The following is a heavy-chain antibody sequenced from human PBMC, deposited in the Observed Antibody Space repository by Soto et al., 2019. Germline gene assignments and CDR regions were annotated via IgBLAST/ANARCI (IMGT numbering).Heavy chain of an antibody. CDR3: ARDRIVVVPALRDAFDI. J-gene: IGHJ3*02. D-gene: IGHD2-2*01. CDR1: GYTLSRHG. Sequence: GASVKVSRKASGYTLSRHGISWGRQAPGQSLEWMGWISAYNGNTNYAQKLQGRVTMTTDTSTSTAYMELRSLRSDDTAVYYCARDRIVVVPALRDAFDIWGQGTMVTVSS. CDR2: ISAYNGNT. V-gene: IGHV1-18*01.